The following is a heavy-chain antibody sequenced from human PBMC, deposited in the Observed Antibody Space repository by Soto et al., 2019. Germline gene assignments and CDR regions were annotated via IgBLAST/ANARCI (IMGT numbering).Heavy chain of an antibody. CDR3: AKDIGYSSGWAARFDY. V-gene: IGHV3-9*01. Sequence: PGGSLRLSCAASGFTFDDYAMHWVRQAPGKGLEWVSGISWNSGSIGYADSVKGRFTISRDNAKNSLYLQMNSLRAEDTALYYCAKDIGYSSGWAARFDYWGQGTLVTVSS. CDR1: GFTFDDYA. J-gene: IGHJ4*02. D-gene: IGHD6-19*01. CDR2: ISWNSGSI.